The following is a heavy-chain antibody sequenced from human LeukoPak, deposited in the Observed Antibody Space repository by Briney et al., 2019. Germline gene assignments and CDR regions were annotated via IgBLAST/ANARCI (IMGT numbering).Heavy chain of an antibody. D-gene: IGHD3-22*01. CDR3: ARAYHYDSSGHPFDP. Sequence: SQTLSLTCTVSGGSISSGDYCWSWIRQPPGKGLEWIGYIYYSGSTYYNPSLKSRVTISVDTSKNQFSLKLSSVTAADTAVYYCARAYHYDSSGHPFDPWGQGTLVTVSS. J-gene: IGHJ5*02. CDR2: IYYSGST. V-gene: IGHV4-30-4*01. CDR1: GGSISSGDYC.